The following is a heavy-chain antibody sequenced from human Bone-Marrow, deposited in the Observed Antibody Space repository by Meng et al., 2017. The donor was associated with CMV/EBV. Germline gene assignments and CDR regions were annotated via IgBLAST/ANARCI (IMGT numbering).Heavy chain of an antibody. CDR2: INSDGSST. CDR3: ARVGDFWSGYDAFDS. Sequence: GESLKISCAASGFTFSSYWMHWVRQAPGKGLVWVSRINSDGSSTSYADSVKGRFTISRDNAKNTLYLQMNSLRAEDTAVYYCARVGDFWSGYDAFDSWGQGTMVTVSS. D-gene: IGHD3-3*01. CDR1: GFTFSSYW. J-gene: IGHJ3*02. V-gene: IGHV3-74*01.